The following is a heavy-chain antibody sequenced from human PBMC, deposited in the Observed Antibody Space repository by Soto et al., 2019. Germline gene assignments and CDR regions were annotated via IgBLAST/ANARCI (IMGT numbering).Heavy chain of an antibody. CDR3: ARDHRSGGSCYSVY. Sequence: SETLSLTCTVSGGSISSYYWSCIRQPPGKGLEWIGYIYYSGSTNYNPSLKSRVTISVDTSKNQFSLKLSSVTAADTAVYYCARDHRSGGSCYSVYWGQGTLVTVS. CDR1: GGSISSYY. V-gene: IGHV4-59*01. CDR2: IYYSGST. D-gene: IGHD2-15*01. J-gene: IGHJ4*02.